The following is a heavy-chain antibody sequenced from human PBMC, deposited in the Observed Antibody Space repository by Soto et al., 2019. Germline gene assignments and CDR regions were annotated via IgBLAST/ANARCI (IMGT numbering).Heavy chain of an antibody. Sequence: QVRLVESGGGVVQPGGSLRLSCATSGFSLSSYAMHWVRQAPGKGREWVSLMSYDETKKYYADSVKGRFTISRDTSKNTLFLQMNNLRVEDTAVYYCAKDRRDGDFMHILVVDFWGQGALVNVSS. CDR3: AKDRRDGDFMHILVVDF. CDR1: GFSLSSYA. J-gene: IGHJ4*02. D-gene: IGHD2-15*01. CDR2: MSYDETKK. V-gene: IGHV3-30*18.